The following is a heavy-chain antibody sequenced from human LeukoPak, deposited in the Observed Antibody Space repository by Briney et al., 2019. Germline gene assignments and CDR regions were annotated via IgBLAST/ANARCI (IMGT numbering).Heavy chain of an antibody. CDR1: GFPLSSYA. Sequence: GGSLSLSCSASGFPLSSYAMHCVREAPGRGLEYGSAISSNGGSTYYADSVKGRLTISRDNSKNTLYLQMSSLRAEDTAVYYCVITGYSSSWKLMAYWGQGPLVTVPS. V-gene: IGHV3-64D*06. CDR3: VITGYSSSWKLMAY. D-gene: IGHD6-13*01. CDR2: ISSNGGST. J-gene: IGHJ4*02.